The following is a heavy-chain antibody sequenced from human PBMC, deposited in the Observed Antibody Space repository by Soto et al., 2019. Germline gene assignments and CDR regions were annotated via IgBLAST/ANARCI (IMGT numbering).Heavy chain of an antibody. CDR3: ARDRKGGFVIGV. CDR2: TYYRSKWYN. J-gene: IGHJ6*02. D-gene: IGHD3-16*02. V-gene: IGHV6-1*01. Sequence: KQTPSRGLEWLGRTYYRSKWYNDYAVSVKGRISINPDTSKNLFSLQLNSVTPEDTAVYYCARDRKGGFVIGVWGQGTIVSVSS.